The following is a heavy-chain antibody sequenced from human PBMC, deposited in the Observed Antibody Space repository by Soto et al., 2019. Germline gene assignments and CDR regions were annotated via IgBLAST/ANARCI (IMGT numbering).Heavy chain of an antibody. CDR1: GFSFNRYG. J-gene: IGHJ6*02. D-gene: IGHD3-3*01. Sequence: RLSCVASGFSFNRYGIHWVRQAPGKGLEWVALISDDGSDKDYADSVKGRFTISRDNSKNTLYLQMNSLRPEDTAVYYCAKTLRFLLLALDYYCGMDVWCQATTLTGS. V-gene: IGHV3-30*18. CDR3: AKTLRFLLLALDYYCGMDV. CDR2: ISDDGSDK.